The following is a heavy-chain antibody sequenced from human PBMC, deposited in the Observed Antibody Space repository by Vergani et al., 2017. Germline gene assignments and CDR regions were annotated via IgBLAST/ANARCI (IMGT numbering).Heavy chain of an antibody. CDR2: IYYSGST. D-gene: IGHD6-19*01. CDR1: GAPIRSSNYY. Sequence: QLQLQESGPGLVKPSATLSLTCSVSGAPIRSSNYYWGWIRQPPGKGLEWIASIYYSGSTYNNPSLKSRVTISVDTSKNQFSLKPSSVTAADTAVYFCARHSTVEWLVKLGWIDPWGQGILVTVSS. V-gene: IGHV4-39*01. J-gene: IGHJ5*02. CDR3: ARHSTVEWLVKLGWIDP.